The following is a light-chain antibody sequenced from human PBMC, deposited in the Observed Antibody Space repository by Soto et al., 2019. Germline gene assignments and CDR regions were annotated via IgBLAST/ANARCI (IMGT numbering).Light chain of an antibody. J-gene: IGLJ1*01. V-gene: IGLV2-14*01. Sequence: SALTQPASVSGSPGQSITISCTGTSSDVGGYNFVSWYQQYPGTAPKVVIYEVNNRPSGVSDRFSGSKSGNTASLTISGLQAEDEADYYCSSYTTRSTLVFGTGTKV. CDR1: SSDVGGYNF. CDR2: EVN. CDR3: SSYTTRSTLV.